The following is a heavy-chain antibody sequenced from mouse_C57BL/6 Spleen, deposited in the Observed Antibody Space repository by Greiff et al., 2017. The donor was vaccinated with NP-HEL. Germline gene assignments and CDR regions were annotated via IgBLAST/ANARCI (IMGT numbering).Heavy chain of an antibody. D-gene: IGHD3-1*01. Sequence: QVQLQQPGAELVRPGSSVKLSCKASGYTFTSYWMDWVKQRPGQGLEWIGEIYPRSGNTYYNEKFKGKATLTADKSSSTAYMELRSLTSEDSAVYFCARGGTPLSRDPFDYWGQGTTLTVSS. J-gene: IGHJ2*01. CDR2: IYPRSGNT. CDR1: GYTFTSYW. CDR3: ARGGTPLSRDPFDY. V-gene: IGHV1-81*01.